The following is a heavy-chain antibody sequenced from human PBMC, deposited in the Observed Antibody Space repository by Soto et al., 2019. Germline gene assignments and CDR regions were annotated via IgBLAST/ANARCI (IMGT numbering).Heavy chain of an antibody. CDR1: GFTFSSYG. V-gene: IGHV3-30*03. D-gene: IGHD2-15*01. CDR3: AVVGYCSGGSCPPPSN. Sequence: SLRLSCAASGFTFSSYGMHWVRQAPGKGLEWVAVISYDGSNKYYADSVKGRFTISRDNSKNTLYLQMNSLRAEDTAVYYCAVVGYCSGGSCPPPSNWGQGTLVTVSS. J-gene: IGHJ4*02. CDR2: ISYDGSNK.